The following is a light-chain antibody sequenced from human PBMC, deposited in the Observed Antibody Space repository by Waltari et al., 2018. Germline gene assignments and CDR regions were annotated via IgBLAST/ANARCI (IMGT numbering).Light chain of an antibody. CDR1: SPKSYY. Sequence: SSELTQDPAVSVALGHTVRITSQGYSPKSYYAIWYQQKPGQAPVLVIYGKNNRPSGIPDRFSGSSSGNTASLTITGAQAEDEADYYCNSRDSSGNHVFGTGTKVTVL. CDR3: NSRDSSGNHV. V-gene: IGLV3-19*01. J-gene: IGLJ1*01. CDR2: GKN.